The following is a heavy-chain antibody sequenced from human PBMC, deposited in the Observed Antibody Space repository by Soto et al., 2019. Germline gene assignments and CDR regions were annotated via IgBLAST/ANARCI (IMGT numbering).Heavy chain of an antibody. V-gene: IGHV4-59*01. CDR1: GGSISSYY. Sequence: SETLSLTCTVSGGSISSYYWSWIRQPPGKGLEWIGYIYYSGSTNYNPSLKSRVTISVDTSKNQFSLKLSSVTAADTAVYYCARGGYYYDSSGYRTEFAYFDYWGQGPLVTVSS. CDR2: IYYSGST. D-gene: IGHD3-22*01. CDR3: ARGGYYYDSSGYRTEFAYFDY. J-gene: IGHJ4*02.